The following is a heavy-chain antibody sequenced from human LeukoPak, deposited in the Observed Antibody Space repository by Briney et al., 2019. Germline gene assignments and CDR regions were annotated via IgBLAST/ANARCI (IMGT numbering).Heavy chain of an antibody. CDR2: INHSGST. J-gene: IGHJ5*02. Sequence: NPSETLSLTCAVYGASFSSYYWSWIRQPPGKGLEWIGEINHSGSTNYNPSLKSRVTISVDTSKNQFSLKLSSVTAADTAVYYCARVRQLVRRVGWFDPWGQGTLVTVSS. D-gene: IGHD6-13*01. CDR1: GASFSSYY. CDR3: ARVRQLVRRVGWFDP. V-gene: IGHV4-34*01.